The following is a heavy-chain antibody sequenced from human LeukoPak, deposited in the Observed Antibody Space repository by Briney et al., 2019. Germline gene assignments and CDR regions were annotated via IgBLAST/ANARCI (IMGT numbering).Heavy chain of an antibody. D-gene: IGHD6-13*01. V-gene: IGHV4-59*08. CDR1: GGSISSYY. CDR2: IYYSGST. CDR3: ARGAAAAGTVFDY. Sequence: SETLSLTCSVSGGSISSYYWSWIRQPPEKGLEWIGYIYYSGSTNYNPSLKSRVTISVDTSKNQFSLKLSSVTAADTAVYYCARGAAAAGTVFDYWGQGTLVTVSS. J-gene: IGHJ4*02.